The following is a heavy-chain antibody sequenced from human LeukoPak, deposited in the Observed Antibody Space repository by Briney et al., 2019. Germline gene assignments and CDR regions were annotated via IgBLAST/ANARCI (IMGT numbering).Heavy chain of an antibody. D-gene: IGHD6-6*01. V-gene: IGHV3-7*01. CDR2: IKQDGSTK. Sequence: GGSLRLSCAASGFTFSSYWMSWVRQAPGKGLEWVANIKQDGSTKYYVDSLKGRFTISRDNAKNSVFLQMNSLRVEDTAVYYCARIGYRSSSWDYWGQGTLLTVPS. CDR3: ARIGYRSSSWDY. CDR1: GFTFSSYW. J-gene: IGHJ4*02.